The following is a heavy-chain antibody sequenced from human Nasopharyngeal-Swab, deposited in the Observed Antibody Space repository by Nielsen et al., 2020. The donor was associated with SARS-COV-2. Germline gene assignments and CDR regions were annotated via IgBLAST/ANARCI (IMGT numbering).Heavy chain of an antibody. V-gene: IGHV3-53*04. CDR2: IYSGGST. CDR3: ARDSLDYYDSSGLGY. CDR1: GFTVSSNY. Sequence: GESLKISCAASGFTVSSNYMSWVRQAPGKGLEWVSVIYSGGSTYYADSMKGRFTISRHNSKNTLYLQMNSLRAEDTAVYYCARDSLDYYDSSGLGYWGQGTLVTVSS. J-gene: IGHJ4*02. D-gene: IGHD3-22*01.